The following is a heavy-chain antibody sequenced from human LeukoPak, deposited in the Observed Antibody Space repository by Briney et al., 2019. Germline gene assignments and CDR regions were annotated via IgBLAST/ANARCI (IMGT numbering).Heavy chain of an antibody. CDR1: GFTFSSYE. CDR3: ARAEKSYYYYYYYMDV. V-gene: IGHV3-48*03. CDR2: ISSSGSTI. Sequence: GGSLRLSCAASGFTFSSYEMNWVRQAPGKGLEWVSYISSSGSTIYYADSVKGRFTISRDNAKNSLYLQMNSLRAEDTAVYYCARAEKSYYYYYYYMDVWGKGTTLTFSS. J-gene: IGHJ6*03.